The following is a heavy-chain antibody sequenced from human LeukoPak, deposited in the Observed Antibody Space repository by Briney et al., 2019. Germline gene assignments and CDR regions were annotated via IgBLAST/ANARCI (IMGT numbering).Heavy chain of an antibody. CDR2: IYYSGST. J-gene: IGHJ6*04. D-gene: IGHD6-19*01. V-gene: IGHV4-61*01. CDR3: ARDLKEWLVPPYYYYGMDV. Sequence: SETLSLTCTVSGGSVSSGSYYWSWIRQPPGKGPEWIGYIYYSGSTNYNPSLKSRVTISVDTSKNQFSLKLSSVTAADTAVYYCARDLKEWLVPPYYYYGMDVWGKGTTVTVSS. CDR1: GGSVSSGSYY.